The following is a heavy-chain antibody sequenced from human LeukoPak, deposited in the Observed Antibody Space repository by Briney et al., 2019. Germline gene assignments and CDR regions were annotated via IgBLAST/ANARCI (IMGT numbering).Heavy chain of an antibody. CDR3: AIGATIFGVVPAYYFDY. J-gene: IGHJ4*02. CDR1: GYTFTSYY. Sequence: ASVKVSCKASGYTFTSYYMHWVRRAPGQGLEWMGIINPSGGSTSYAQKFQGRVTMTRDTSTSTVYMELSSLRSEDTAVYYCAIGATIFGVVPAYYFDYWGQGTLVTVSS. CDR2: INPSGGST. V-gene: IGHV1-46*01. D-gene: IGHD3-3*01.